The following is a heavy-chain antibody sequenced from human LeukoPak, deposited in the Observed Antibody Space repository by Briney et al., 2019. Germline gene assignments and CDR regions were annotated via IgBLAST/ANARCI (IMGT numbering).Heavy chain of an antibody. CDR1: GASISSYY. Sequence: SETLSLTCTVSGASISSYYWSWIRQPPGKGLEWIGYIYYSGSTNYNPSLKSRVTISVDTSKNQFSLKLSSVTAADTAVYYCARGGTRPDYYFDYWGQGTLLTVSS. D-gene: IGHD2-2*01. CDR3: ARGGTRPDYYFDY. V-gene: IGHV4-59*01. CDR2: IYYSGST. J-gene: IGHJ4*02.